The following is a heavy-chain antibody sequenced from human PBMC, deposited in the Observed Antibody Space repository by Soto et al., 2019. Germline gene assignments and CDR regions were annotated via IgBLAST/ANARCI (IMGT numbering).Heavy chain of an antibody. V-gene: IGHV4-59*08. Sequence: SETLSLTCTVSGGSISSYYWSWIRQPPGKGLEWIGYIYYSGSTNYNPSLKIRVTISVDTSKNQFSLKLSSVTAADTAVYYCARFYYDSSGYYFDYWGQGTLVTVSS. J-gene: IGHJ4*02. D-gene: IGHD3-22*01. CDR1: GGSISSYY. CDR3: ARFYYDSSGYYFDY. CDR2: IYYSGST.